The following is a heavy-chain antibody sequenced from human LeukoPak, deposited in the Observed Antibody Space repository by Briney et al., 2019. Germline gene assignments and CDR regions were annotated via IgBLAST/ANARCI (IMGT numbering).Heavy chain of an antibody. CDR1: GYTFTGYH. J-gene: IGHJ4*02. Sequence: ASVKVSCKASGYTFTGYHMHWVRQAPGQGLEGMGRINPNSGDTNYAQKFQGRVTMTRDTSISTAYVELSRLRSDDTAVYYCARDYCSSTSCLFDYWGQGTLVTVSS. CDR3: ARDYCSSTSCLFDY. D-gene: IGHD2-2*01. CDR2: INPNSGDT. V-gene: IGHV1-2*06.